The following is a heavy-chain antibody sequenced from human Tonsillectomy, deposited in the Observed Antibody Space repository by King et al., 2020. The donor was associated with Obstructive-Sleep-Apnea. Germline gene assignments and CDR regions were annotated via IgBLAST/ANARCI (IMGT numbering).Heavy chain of an antibody. CDR1: GFSFSSYG. V-gene: IGHV3-33*01. CDR2: IWYDGSNK. Sequence: VQLVQSGGGVVQPGRSLRLSCAASGFSFSSYGMHWVRQAPGKGLEWVAVIWYDGSNKYYVDSVKGRFTISRDKSKNTLYLQMNSLGAEDTAVYYCARDRGDYDILTGFTPDAFDVWGQGTMVTVSS. CDR3: ARDRGDYDILTGFTPDAFDV. J-gene: IGHJ3*01. D-gene: IGHD3-9*01.